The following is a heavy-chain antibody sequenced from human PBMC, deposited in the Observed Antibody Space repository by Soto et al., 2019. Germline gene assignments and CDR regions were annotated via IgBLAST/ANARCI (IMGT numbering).Heavy chain of an antibody. CDR2: IIPIFGTA. Sequence: GASVKVSCKASGGTFSSYAISWVRQAPGQGLEWMGGIIPIFGTANYAQKFQGRVTITADESTSTAYMELSSLRSEDTAVYYCAREMGLVPHERKYNWFDPWGQGTLVTVSS. J-gene: IGHJ5*02. CDR3: AREMGLVPHERKYNWFDP. CDR1: GGTFSSYA. D-gene: IGHD1-1*01. V-gene: IGHV1-69*13.